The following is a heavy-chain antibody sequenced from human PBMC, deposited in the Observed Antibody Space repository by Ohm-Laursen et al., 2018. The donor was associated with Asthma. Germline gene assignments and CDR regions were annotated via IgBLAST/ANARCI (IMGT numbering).Heavy chain of an antibody. V-gene: IGHV3-30*03. CDR3: AAWGSENF. CDR1: EFTFSSYG. D-gene: IGHD7-27*01. Sequence: SLRLSCTASEFTFSSYGMHWVRQAPGKGLEWVAVIAYDGSNKFYADSVKGRFTISRDNSKNILYLQMNSVRAEDTAVYYCAAWGSENFWGQGTLVTVS. J-gene: IGHJ4*02. CDR2: IAYDGSNK.